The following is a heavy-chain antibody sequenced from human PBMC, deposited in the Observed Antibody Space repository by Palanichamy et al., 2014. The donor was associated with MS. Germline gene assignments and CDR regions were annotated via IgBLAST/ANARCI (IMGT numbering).Heavy chain of an antibody. CDR3: AKEPLTAVAGNRMFDY. V-gene: IGHV3-23*04. CDR2: ISGSGGST. D-gene: IGHD6-19*01. J-gene: IGHJ4*02. CDR1: GFTFSSYA. Sequence: EVQLVEVWGGLVQPGGSLRLSCAASGFTFSSYAMSWVRQAPGKGLEWVSAISGSGGSTYYADSVKGRFTISRDNSKNTLYLQMNSLRAEDTAVYYCAKEPLTAVAGNRMFDYWGQGTLVTVSS.